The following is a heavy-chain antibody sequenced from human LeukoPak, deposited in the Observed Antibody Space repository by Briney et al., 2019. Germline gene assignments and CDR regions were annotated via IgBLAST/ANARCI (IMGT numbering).Heavy chain of an antibody. J-gene: IGHJ4*02. V-gene: IGHV3-9*01. CDR1: GFTFDDYA. Sequence: GGSLRLSCAASGFTFDDYAMHWVRQAPGKGLEWVSGISWNSGSIGYADSVKGRFTISRDNSKNTLYLQMNSLRAEDTAVYYCAREARGSYYDYWGQGTLVTVSS. CDR3: AREARGSYYDY. D-gene: IGHD1-26*01. CDR2: ISWNSGSI.